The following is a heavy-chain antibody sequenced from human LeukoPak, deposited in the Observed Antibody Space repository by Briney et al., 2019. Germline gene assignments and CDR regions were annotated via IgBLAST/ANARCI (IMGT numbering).Heavy chain of an antibody. CDR1: GFTFSSYA. V-gene: IGHV3-64*01. Sequence: GGSLRLSCAASGFTFSSYAMHWARQAPGKGLEYVSAISSNGGSTYYANSVKGRFTISRDNSKNTLYLQMGSLRAEDMAVYYCARSAARGVIISRFDPWGQGTLVTVSS. D-gene: IGHD3-10*01. CDR2: ISSNGGST. CDR3: ARSAARGVIISRFDP. J-gene: IGHJ5*02.